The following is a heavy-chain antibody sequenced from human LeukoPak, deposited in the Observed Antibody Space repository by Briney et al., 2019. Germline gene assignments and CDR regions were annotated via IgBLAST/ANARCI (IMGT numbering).Heavy chain of an antibody. CDR1: GFTFSTHS. J-gene: IGHJ4*02. CDR2: ISASSNFI. Sequence: GGSLRLSCAASGFTFSTHSMYWVRQGPGKGLEWVSSISASSNFIHYAESVRGRFTISRDNAKNSLYLQMNSLGAQDTAVYYCARPATGYCSSAGCHWDSRGQGTLVTVSS. CDR3: ARPATGYCSSAGCHWDS. V-gene: IGHV3-21*01. D-gene: IGHD2-2*01.